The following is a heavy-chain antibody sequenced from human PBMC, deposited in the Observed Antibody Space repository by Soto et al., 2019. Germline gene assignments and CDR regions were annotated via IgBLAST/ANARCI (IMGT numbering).Heavy chain of an antibody. V-gene: IGHV4-34*01. D-gene: IGHD6-6*01. CDR1: VGSFSGYY. CDR2: INHSGST. J-gene: IGHJ5*02. Sequence: SETLSLTCAVYVGSFSGYYWSWIRQPPGKWLEWIGEINHSGSTNYNPSLKSRVTISVDTSKNQFSLKLSSVTAADTAVYYCARGTTPYSSSSRGDWFDPWGQGTLVTVSS. CDR3: ARGTTPYSSSSRGDWFDP.